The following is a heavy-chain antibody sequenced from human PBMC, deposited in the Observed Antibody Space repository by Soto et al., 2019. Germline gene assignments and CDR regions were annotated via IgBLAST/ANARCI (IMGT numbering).Heavy chain of an antibody. CDR1: GDTITSFS. CDR3: EGESGENWSYEAY. V-gene: IGHV4-4*07. D-gene: IGHD1-7*01. CDR2: ISTTGNT. J-gene: IGHJ4*02. Sequence: SETLSLTCTVSGDTITSFSWNWIRQSAGKGLEWIGRISTTGNTHYNPSLESRVTMSLDTSKNQFSLKLTSVTAADTAVYYCEGESGENWSYEAYWGQGTLVNVSS.